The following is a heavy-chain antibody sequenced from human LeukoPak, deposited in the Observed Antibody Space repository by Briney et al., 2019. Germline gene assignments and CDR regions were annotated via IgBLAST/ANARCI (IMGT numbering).Heavy chain of an antibody. CDR2: IIPIFGTA. D-gene: IGHD3-3*01. J-gene: IGHJ3*02. CDR3: ARAGSYDSLAAFDI. Sequence: ASVKVSCKASGGTFSSYAISWVRQAPGQGLEWMGGIIPIFGTANYAQKFQGRVTITADESTSTAYVELSSLRSEDTAVYYCARAGSYDSLAAFDIWGQGTMVTVSS. CDR1: GGTFSSYA. V-gene: IGHV1-69*13.